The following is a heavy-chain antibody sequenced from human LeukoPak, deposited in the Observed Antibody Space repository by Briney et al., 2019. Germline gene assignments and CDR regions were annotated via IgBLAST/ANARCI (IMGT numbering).Heavy chain of an antibody. CDR3: AREGYSSGWPEKYFQH. D-gene: IGHD6-19*01. CDR1: GFTFSDYY. CDR2: ISSSGSTI. J-gene: IGHJ1*01. Sequence: PGGSLRLSCAASGFTFSDYYMSWICQAPRKGLERGSYISSSGSTIYYADSVKGRFTIYRDNAKNSLYLQMNSLRAEDTAVYYCAREGYSSGWPEKYFQHWGQGTLVTVSS. V-gene: IGHV3-11*01.